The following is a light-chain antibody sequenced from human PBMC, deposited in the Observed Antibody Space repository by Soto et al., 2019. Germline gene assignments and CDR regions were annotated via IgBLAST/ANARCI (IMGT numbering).Light chain of an antibody. CDR1: QNVDSN. CDR3: QQHGQWPIT. J-gene: IGKJ5*01. V-gene: IGKV3D-15*01. Sequence: EIVMTQSPATLSVSPGAGATLSCRASQNVDSNLAWYQQKPGQAPRLLIYRASTRATGIPARFSGSGSGTDFTLTISSLQPEDFETYYCQQHGQWPITFGQGTRLEIK. CDR2: RAS.